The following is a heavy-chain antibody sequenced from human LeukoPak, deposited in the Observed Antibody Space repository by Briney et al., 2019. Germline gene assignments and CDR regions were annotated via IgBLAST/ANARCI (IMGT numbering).Heavy chain of an antibody. V-gene: IGHV4-34*01. CDR3: ASGRSDGYSF. J-gene: IGHJ4*02. D-gene: IGHD5-24*01. CDR1: GGSFSGYY. CDR2: IYYSGST. Sequence: SETLSLTCAVYGGSFSGYYWSWIRQPPGKGLEWIGSIYYSGSTYYNPSLKSRVTISVDTSKNQFSLKLSSVTAADTAVYYCASGRSDGYSFWGQGTLVTVSS.